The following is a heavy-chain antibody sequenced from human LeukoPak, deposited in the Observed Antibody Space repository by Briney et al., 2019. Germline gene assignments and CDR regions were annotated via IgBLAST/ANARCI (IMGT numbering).Heavy chain of an antibody. CDR2: IYYSGTT. D-gene: IGHD3-16*01. J-gene: IGHJ6*03. V-gene: IGHV4-59*01. CDR1: GGSISTNY. Sequence: SETLSPTCTVSGGSISTNYWSWIRQPPGRGLEWIGYIYYSGTTNYSPSLKSRVTISVDTSKNQFSLKLTSVTAADTAVYYCARTLRWFPQGTFYNFYMDVWGKGTTVTVSS. CDR3: ARTLRWFPQGTFYNFYMDV.